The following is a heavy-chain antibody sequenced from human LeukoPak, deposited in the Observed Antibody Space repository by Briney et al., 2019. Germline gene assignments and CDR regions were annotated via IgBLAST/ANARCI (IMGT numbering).Heavy chain of an antibody. Sequence: GGSLRLSCAASGFTFGTYSMNWVRQAPGKGLEWVSSISSSSSYIYYADSVKGRFTISRDNAKNSLYLQMNSLRAEDTAVYYCARDASDFDSSGQGTLVTVSS. CDR2: ISSSSSYI. CDR3: ARDASDFDS. J-gene: IGHJ4*02. V-gene: IGHV3-21*01. CDR1: GFTFGTYS.